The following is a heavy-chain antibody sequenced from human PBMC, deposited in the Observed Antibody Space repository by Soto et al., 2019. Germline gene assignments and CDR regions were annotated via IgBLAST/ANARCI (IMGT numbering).Heavy chain of an antibody. V-gene: IGHV3-7*04. J-gene: IGHJ6*03. D-gene: IGHD3-3*01. CDR2: IKQDGSEK. Sequence: GGSLRLSCAASGFTFSSYWMSWVRQAPGKGLEWVANIKQDGSEKYYVDSVKGRFTISRDNAKNSLYLQMNSLRAEDTAVYYCARGSYDFWCGYRSSYYYYYYMDVWGKGTTVTVSS. CDR1: GFTFSSYW. CDR3: ARGSYDFWCGYRSSYYYYYYMDV.